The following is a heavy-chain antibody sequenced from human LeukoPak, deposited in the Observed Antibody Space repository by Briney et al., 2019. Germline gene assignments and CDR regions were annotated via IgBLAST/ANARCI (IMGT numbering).Heavy chain of an antibody. CDR2: INPNSGVT. V-gene: IGHV1-2*02. CDR3: ARDNPRGNSDFHPPSW. CDR1: GYTFTGYY. J-gene: IGHJ4*02. Sequence: ASVKVSCKTSGYTFTGYYIHWVRQAPGQGLEWMGWINPNSGVTNYAQKFQGRVTMTRDTSISTAYMELNRLGSDDTAVYYCARDNPRGNSDFHPPSWWGQGTLVTISS. D-gene: IGHD2/OR15-2a*01.